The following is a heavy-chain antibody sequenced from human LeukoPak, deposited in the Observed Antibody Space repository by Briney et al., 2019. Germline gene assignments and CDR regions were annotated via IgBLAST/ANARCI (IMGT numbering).Heavy chain of an antibody. CDR3: ATATDIVPY. J-gene: IGHJ4*02. CDR1: GYTLTELS. V-gene: IGHV1-24*01. CDR2: FDPEDGET. Sequence: KVSCKVSGYTLTELSMHWVRQAPGKGLEWMGGFDPEDGETVYAQKFQGRVTMTEDTSTDTTYMELSSLRSEDTAVYYCATATDIVPYWGQGTLVTVSS. D-gene: IGHD2-8*01.